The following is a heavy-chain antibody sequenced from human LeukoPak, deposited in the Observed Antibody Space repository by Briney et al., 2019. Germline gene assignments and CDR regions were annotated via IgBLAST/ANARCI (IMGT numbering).Heavy chain of an antibody. V-gene: IGHV3-30*04. CDR2: ISFDGSGK. Sequence: GGSLRLSCAASGFTFSGSAMHWVRQAPGKGLEWVAVISFDGSGKYYADSVKGRFTISRDDSKDTPYLQMNSLRAEDTAVYYCARALNLGTTDSYWGQGILVIVSS. CDR3: ARALNLGTTDSY. CDR1: GFTFSGSA. D-gene: IGHD4-4*01. J-gene: IGHJ4*02.